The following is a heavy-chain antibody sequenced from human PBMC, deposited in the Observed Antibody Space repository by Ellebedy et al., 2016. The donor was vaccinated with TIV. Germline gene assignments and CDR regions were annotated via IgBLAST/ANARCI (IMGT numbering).Heavy chain of an antibody. CDR2: IIPIYGPG. CDR3: ARSEGDNTRTSYYSYVMDV. V-gene: IGHV1-69*13. Sequence: SVKVSXXASGGTFSSYALSWVRQAPGQGLEWMGQIIPIYGPGQYAQKFQGRVTITADESTSTAYMELSSLRFEDTAVYYCARSEGDNTRTSYYSYVMDVWGQGTTVTVSS. CDR1: GGTFSSYA. J-gene: IGHJ6*02. D-gene: IGHD1/OR15-1a*01.